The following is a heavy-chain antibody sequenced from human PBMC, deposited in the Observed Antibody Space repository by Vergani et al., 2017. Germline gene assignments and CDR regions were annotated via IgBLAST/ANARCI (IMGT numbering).Heavy chain of an antibody. D-gene: IGHD6-6*01. CDR3: ARGGAARRYYYYYMDV. Sequence: QVQLVQSGAEVQKPGSSVKVSCKASGGTFSSYAISWVRQAPGQGLEWMGGIIHIFGTANYAQKFQGRVTITADESTSTAYMELSSLRSEDTAVYYCARGGAARRYYYYYMDVWGKGTTVTVSS. J-gene: IGHJ6*03. V-gene: IGHV1-69*01. CDR1: GGTFSSYA. CDR2: IIHIFGTA.